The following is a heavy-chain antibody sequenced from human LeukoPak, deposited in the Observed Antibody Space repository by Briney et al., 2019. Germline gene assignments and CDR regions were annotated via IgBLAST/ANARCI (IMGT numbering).Heavy chain of an antibody. CDR3: ARGTATRGYNWFDP. CDR2: ISTSNNYI. CDR1: GFTFSSYD. J-gene: IGHJ5*02. Sequence: GGSLRLSCVVSGFTFSSYDMNWVRQAPGKGLEWVSSISTSNNYIYYADSVTGRFTISRNNAKNSLYLQMNSLRAEDTAVYYCARGTATRGYNWFDPWGQGTLVTVSS. V-gene: IGHV3-21*01. D-gene: IGHD3-10*01.